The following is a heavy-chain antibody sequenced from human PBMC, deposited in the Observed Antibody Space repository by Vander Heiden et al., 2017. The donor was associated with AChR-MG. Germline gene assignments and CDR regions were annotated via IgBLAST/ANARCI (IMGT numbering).Heavy chain of an antibody. Sequence: QVQLVQSGAEVKKPGSSVKVSCKASGVTFSSHGISWVRQPPGQGLGWMGGIIPIFGTANYAQKFQGRVTITADKSTSTAYMELSSLRSEDTAVYYCARPDNYDFWSGYLVLVYWGQGTLVTVSS. CDR1: GVTFSSHG. D-gene: IGHD3-3*01. J-gene: IGHJ4*02. V-gene: IGHV1-69*06. CDR2: IIPIFGTA. CDR3: ARPDNYDFWSGYLVLVY.